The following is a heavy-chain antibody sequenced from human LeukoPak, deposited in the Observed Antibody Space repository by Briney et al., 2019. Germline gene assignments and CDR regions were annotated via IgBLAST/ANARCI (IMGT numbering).Heavy chain of an antibody. V-gene: IGHV1-8*01. Sequence: ASVTVSCKASGYTFTSYDINWVRQATGQGLEWMGWMNPNSGNTGYAQKFQGRVTMTRNTSISTAYMELSSLRSEDTGVYYCARVVASGLGEENYYYYYYIDVWGKGTTVTVSS. CDR3: ARVVASGLGEENYYYYYYIDV. J-gene: IGHJ6*03. CDR1: GYTFTSYD. CDR2: MNPNSGNT. D-gene: IGHD3-16*01.